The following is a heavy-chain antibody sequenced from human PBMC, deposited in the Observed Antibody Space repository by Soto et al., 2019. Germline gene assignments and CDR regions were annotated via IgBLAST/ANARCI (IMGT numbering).Heavy chain of an antibody. D-gene: IGHD3-22*01. Sequence: ASVKVSCKASGYTFTGYYMHWVRQAPGQGLEWMGWINPNSGGTNYAQKFQGWVTMTRDTSISTAYMELSSLRSDDTAMYYCARLAESSAPDFWGQGTLVTVSS. V-gene: IGHV1-2*04. CDR1: GYTFTGYY. CDR2: INPNSGGT. J-gene: IGHJ4*02. CDR3: ARLAESSAPDF.